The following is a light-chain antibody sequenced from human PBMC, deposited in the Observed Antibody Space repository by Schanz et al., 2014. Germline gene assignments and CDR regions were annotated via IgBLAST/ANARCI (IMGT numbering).Light chain of an antibody. Sequence: IQLTQSPSSLSASVGDRVTITCRASQSISSWLAWYQQKPGKAPKLLIYDASSLESGVPSRFSGSGSGTEFTLDISSLQPDDFATYCCQQYNSYPITFGQGTRREIK. CDR2: DAS. CDR1: QSISSW. CDR3: QQYNSYPIT. V-gene: IGKV1-5*01. J-gene: IGKJ5*01.